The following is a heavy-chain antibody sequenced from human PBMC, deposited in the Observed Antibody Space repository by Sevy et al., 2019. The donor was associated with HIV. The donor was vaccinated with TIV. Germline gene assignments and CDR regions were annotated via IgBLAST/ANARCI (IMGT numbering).Heavy chain of an antibody. V-gene: IGHV3-7*01. D-gene: IGHD5-18*01. CDR1: RFTFSDSW. CDR2: INEDGSRL. Sequence: GGSLRLSCVASRFTFSDSWMTWVRQAPGKGLERIAFINEDGSRLGYVGSVRGRFTISRENTKNSLYLQMNSLRAEDTAVYFCARDRAYSALDYWGQGTLVTVSS. CDR3: ARDRAYSALDY. J-gene: IGHJ4*02.